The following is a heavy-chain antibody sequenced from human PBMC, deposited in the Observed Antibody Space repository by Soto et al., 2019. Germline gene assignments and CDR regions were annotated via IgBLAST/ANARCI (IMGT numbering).Heavy chain of an antibody. D-gene: IGHD2-2*01. J-gene: IGHJ5*02. CDR2: ISYDGSNK. CDR1: GFTFSSYA. CDR3: ARETKSGPFLLVPAAMGP. V-gene: IGHV3-30-3*01. Sequence: QVQLVESGGGVVQPGRSLRLSCAASGFTFSSYAMHWVRQAPGKGLEWVAVISYDGSNKYYADSVKGRFTISRDNSKNTLYLQMNRVRAEDTALYYCARETKSGPFLLVPAAMGPWGQGTLVTVSS.